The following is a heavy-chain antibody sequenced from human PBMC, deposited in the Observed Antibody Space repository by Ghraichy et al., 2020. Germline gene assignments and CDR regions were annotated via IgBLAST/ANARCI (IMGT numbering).Heavy chain of an antibody. CDR3: AKVLGWFGELSDYGMDV. J-gene: IGHJ6*02. Sequence: GESLNISCAASGFTFSSYAMSWDRQAPGKGLEWVSAISGSGGSTYYADSVKGRVNISRDNSKNTLYLQMNSLRAEDTAVYYCAKVLGWFGELSDYGMDVWGQGTMVTVSS. V-gene: IGHV3-23*01. CDR2: ISGSGGST. D-gene: IGHD3-10*01. CDR1: GFTFSSYA.